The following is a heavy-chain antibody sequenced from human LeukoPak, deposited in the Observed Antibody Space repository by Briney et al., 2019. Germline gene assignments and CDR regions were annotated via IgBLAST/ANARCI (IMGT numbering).Heavy chain of an antibody. D-gene: IGHD3-16*01. Sequence: SGTLSLTCAVSGGSISSNNWWSWVRQSPGKGLEWIGEIYHSGSTTYNPSLKGRVTISVDKSKNQFFLTLSSVTAADTAVYYCANLPPTYYYDCWGQGTLVTVSS. CDR3: ANLPPTYYYDC. CDR1: GGSISSNNW. V-gene: IGHV4-4*02. J-gene: IGHJ4*02. CDR2: IYHSGST.